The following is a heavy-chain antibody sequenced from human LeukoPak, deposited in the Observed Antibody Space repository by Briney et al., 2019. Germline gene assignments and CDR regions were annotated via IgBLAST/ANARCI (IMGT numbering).Heavy chain of an antibody. Sequence: GGSLRLSCAASGLTFTKAWMTWVRQAPGEGLEWVGRIKSKNDGGTTDCAAPVEGRFTISRDDSRNTLYLQMNSLKTEDTAVYYCTTNPYDKSGYHIWGQGTMVTVSS. CDR2: IKSKNDGGTT. CDR3: TTNPYDKSGYHI. D-gene: IGHD3-22*01. CDR1: GLTFTKAW. V-gene: IGHV3-15*01. J-gene: IGHJ3*02.